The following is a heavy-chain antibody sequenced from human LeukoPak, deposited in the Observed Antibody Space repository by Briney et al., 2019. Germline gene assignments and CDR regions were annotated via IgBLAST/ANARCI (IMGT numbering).Heavy chain of an antibody. CDR3: ARSGDYVTGPEMYYFDY. J-gene: IGHJ4*02. CDR2: ISYDGSNK. Sequence: GGSLRLSCAASGFIFNSYAIHWVRQAPGKGLEWVAVISYDGSNKYYADSVKGRITISRDNSKNTLHLQMNRLRAEDTAVYYCARSGDYVTGPEMYYFDYWGQGTLVTVSS. CDR1: GFIFNSYA. V-gene: IGHV3-30-3*01. D-gene: IGHD4-17*01.